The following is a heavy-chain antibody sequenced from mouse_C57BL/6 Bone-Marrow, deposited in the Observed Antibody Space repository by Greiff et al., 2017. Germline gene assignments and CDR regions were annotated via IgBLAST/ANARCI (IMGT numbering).Heavy chain of an antibody. CDR1: GYTFTSYW. J-gene: IGHJ3*01. CDR3: ARWGPAAWFAY. CDR2: IYPSDSET. V-gene: IGHV1-61*01. Sequence: QVQLKQPGAELVRPGSSVKLSCKASGYTFTSYWMDWVKQRPGQGLEWIGNIYPSDSETHYNQKFKDKATLTVDKSSSTAYMQLSSLTSEDSAVYYCARWGPAAWFAYWGQGTLVTVSA.